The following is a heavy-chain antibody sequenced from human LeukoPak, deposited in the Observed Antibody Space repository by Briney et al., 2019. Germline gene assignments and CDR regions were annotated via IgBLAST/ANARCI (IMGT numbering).Heavy chain of an antibody. CDR3: ARLGRKAY. V-gene: IGHV4-39*01. J-gene: IGHJ4*02. Sequence: SETLSLTCTVSVGSISSSSYYWGWIRQPPGKGLEWIGSIYYSGSTYYNPSLKSRVTISVDTSKNQFSLKLSSVTAADTAVYYCARLGRKAYWGQGTLVTVSS. D-gene: IGHD3-10*01. CDR2: IYYSGST. CDR1: VGSISSSSYY.